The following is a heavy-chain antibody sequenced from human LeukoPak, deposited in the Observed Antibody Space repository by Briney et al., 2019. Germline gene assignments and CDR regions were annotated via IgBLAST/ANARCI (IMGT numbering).Heavy chain of an antibody. CDR2: LNPSGGT. CDR1: GYTFTRYY. D-gene: IGHD6-19*01. Sequence: ASVKVSCKASGYTFTRYYIHWVRQAPGQGLEWMGILNPSGGTNYAQKFQGRVTMTRDMSTSTVYMELSSLRSEDTAVYYCAGWSNYWFDPWGQGTLVTVSS. J-gene: IGHJ5*02. V-gene: IGHV1-46*03. CDR3: AGWSNYWFDP.